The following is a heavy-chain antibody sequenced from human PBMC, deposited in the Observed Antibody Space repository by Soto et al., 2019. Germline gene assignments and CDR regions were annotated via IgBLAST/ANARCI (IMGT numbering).Heavy chain of an antibody. CDR1: GFTFSNAS. Sequence: WGSLVLGCVAPGFTFSNASMSWVRQAPGKGLEWVGRIKSKTDGGTTDYAAPVKGRFTISRDDSTNTLYLQMNSLKTDDTAVYYCTTGVYGDYDYFDYWGQGTMVTVSS. CDR2: IKSKTDGGTT. D-gene: IGHD4-17*01. CDR3: TTGVYGDYDYFDY. V-gene: IGHV3-15*01. J-gene: IGHJ4*02.